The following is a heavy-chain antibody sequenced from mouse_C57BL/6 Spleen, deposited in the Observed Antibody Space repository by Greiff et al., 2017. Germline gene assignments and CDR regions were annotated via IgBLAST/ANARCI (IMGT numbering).Heavy chain of an antibody. J-gene: IGHJ4*01. V-gene: IGHV2-2*01. D-gene: IGHD1-1*01. CDR3: AKGIYYYGSSLLAMDY. CDR1: GFSLTSYG. CDR2: IWSGGST. Sequence: VHLVESGPGLVQPSQSLSITCTVSGFSLTSYGVHWVRQSPGKGLEWLGVIWSGGSTDYNAAFISRLSISKDNSKSQVFFKMNSLQADDTAIYYCAKGIYYYGSSLLAMDYWGQGTSVTVSS.